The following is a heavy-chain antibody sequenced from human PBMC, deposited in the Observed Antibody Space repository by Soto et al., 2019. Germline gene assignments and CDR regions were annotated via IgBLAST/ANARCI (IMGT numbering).Heavy chain of an antibody. CDR3: ARVAVGYYYMDV. CDR1: GFTFSNYW. CDR2: INSDGTRT. V-gene: IGHV3-74*01. Sequence: EVQLVESGGGLVQPGGSLRLSCAASGFTFSNYWMHWVRQAPGKGLVWVSRINSDGTRTDYADSVKGRFTISRDNAENTLYLQMNRLTAEDTAVYYCARVAVGYYYMDVWDKGTTVTVSS. J-gene: IGHJ6*03.